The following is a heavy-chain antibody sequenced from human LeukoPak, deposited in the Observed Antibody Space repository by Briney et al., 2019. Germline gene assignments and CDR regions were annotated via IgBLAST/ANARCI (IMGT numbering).Heavy chain of an antibody. CDR3: ARSPSSYSSGWYNEEFDY. Sequence: ASVTVSCKASGYTFTSYGISWVRQAPGQGLEWMGWISAYNGNTNYAQKLQGRVTMTTDTSTSTAYMELRSLRSDDTAVYYCARSPSSYSSGWYNEEFDYWGQGTLVTVSS. CDR1: GYTFTSYG. V-gene: IGHV1-18*01. J-gene: IGHJ4*02. CDR2: ISAYNGNT. D-gene: IGHD6-19*01.